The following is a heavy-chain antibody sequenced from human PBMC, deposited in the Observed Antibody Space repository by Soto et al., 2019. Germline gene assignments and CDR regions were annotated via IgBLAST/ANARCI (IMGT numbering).Heavy chain of an antibody. Sequence: QVQLVQSGAEVKKPGASGKVSCKASGYTFTSYGISGVRQAPGQGLEGMGWISAYNGNTNYGKKLQGRVTMTTDTSTSTDYIELRSLRSDDTAVYYCAICYLDWLLFGAFDIWGQGTMVTVSS. CDR1: GYTFTSYG. J-gene: IGHJ3*02. V-gene: IGHV1-18*01. CDR3: AICYLDWLLFGAFDI. D-gene: IGHD3-3*01. CDR2: ISAYNGNT.